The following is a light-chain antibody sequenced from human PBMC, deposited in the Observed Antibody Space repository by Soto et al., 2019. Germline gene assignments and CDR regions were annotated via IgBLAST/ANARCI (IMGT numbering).Light chain of an antibody. Sequence: DIQLTQSPSSLSASVGDTVTITCRPSENIGSYLNWYQQKPGKAPKLLIYAASSLQSGVPSRFSGSGSGTDFTLTISSLQPEDFATYYCQQSYSTPITFGQGTRLEIK. J-gene: IGKJ5*01. V-gene: IGKV1-39*01. CDR2: AAS. CDR3: QQSYSTPIT. CDR1: ENIGSY.